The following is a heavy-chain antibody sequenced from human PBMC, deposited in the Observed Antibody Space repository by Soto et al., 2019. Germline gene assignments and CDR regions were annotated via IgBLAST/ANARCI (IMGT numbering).Heavy chain of an antibody. J-gene: IGHJ6*02. Sequence: QVQLVQSGAEVKKPGSSVKVSCKASGGTFSSYAISWVRQAPGQGLEWMGGIIPIFGTANYAQKFQGRVTITADKSTSTAYMELSSLRSEDTAVYYCAKVAVAGPPYYYYYGMDVWGQGTTVTVSS. CDR1: GGTFSSYA. D-gene: IGHD6-19*01. CDR3: AKVAVAGPPYYYYYGMDV. V-gene: IGHV1-69*06. CDR2: IIPIFGTA.